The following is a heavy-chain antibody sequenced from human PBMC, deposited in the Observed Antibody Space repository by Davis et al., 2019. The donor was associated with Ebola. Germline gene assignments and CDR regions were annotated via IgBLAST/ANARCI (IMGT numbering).Heavy chain of an antibody. D-gene: IGHD3-22*01. CDR2: IRSKANTYAT. CDR1: GFTFSSYA. V-gene: IGHV3-73*01. CDR3: TRRRTDDSSGYYDY. J-gene: IGHJ4*02. Sequence: GESLKISCAASGFTFSSYAMHWVRQASGKGLEWVGRIRSKANTYATAYGASVKGRFTISRDDSKNTAYLQMNSLNTEDTAVYFCTRRRTDDSSGYYDYWGLRTLVTVSS.